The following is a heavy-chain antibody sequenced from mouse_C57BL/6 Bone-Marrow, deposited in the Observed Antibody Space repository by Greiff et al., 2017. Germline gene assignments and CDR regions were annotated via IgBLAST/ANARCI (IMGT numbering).Heavy chain of an antibody. CDR3: TPCYDYLGY. CDR1: GFNIKDDY. D-gene: IGHD2-3*01. CDR2: IDPEHGDT. Sequence: VQLQQSGAELVRPGASVKLSCTASGFNIKDDYMHWVKQRPEQGLEWIGRIDPEHGDTEYASKFQGKATIPADTSSNTAYLQLSSLTSEDTSVYYCTPCYDYLGYGGQGTTLTVSS. V-gene: IGHV14-4*01. J-gene: IGHJ2*01.